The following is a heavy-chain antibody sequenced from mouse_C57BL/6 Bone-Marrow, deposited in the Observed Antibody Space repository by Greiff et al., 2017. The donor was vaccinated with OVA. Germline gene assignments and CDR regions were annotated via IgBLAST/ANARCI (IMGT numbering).Heavy chain of an antibody. V-gene: IGHV1-81*01. Sequence: VKLQESGAELARPGASVKLSCKASGYTFTSYGISWVKQRTGQGLEWIGEIYPRSGNTYYNEKFKGKATLTADKSSSTAYMELRSLTSEDSAVYFCARRTGTSWFAYWGQGTLVTVSA. CDR2: IYPRSGNT. CDR3: ARRTGTSWFAY. D-gene: IGHD4-1*01. J-gene: IGHJ3*01. CDR1: GYTFTSYG.